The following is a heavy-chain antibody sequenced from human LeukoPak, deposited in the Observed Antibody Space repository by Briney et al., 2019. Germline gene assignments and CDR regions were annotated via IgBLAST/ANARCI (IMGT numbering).Heavy chain of an antibody. Sequence: PSETLSLTCAVYGGSFSGYYWSWIRQPPAKGLEWIGEINHSGSTNYNPSLKSRVTISVDTSKNQFSLKLSSVTAADTAVYYCARVMSSWSGYYFDYWGQGTLVTVSS. J-gene: IGHJ4*02. D-gene: IGHD6-13*01. CDR2: INHSGST. CDR1: GGSFSGYY. CDR3: ARVMSSWSGYYFDY. V-gene: IGHV4-34*01.